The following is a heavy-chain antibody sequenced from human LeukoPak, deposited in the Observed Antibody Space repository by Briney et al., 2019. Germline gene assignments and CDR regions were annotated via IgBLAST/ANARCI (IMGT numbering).Heavy chain of an antibody. CDR1: GYSFTSYW. CDR2: FYPGDSDT. D-gene: IGHD4-17*01. Sequence: GESLQISCKGSGYSFTSYWIGWVRQMPGKGLEWMGIFYPGDSDTRYSPSFQGQVTISADKSISTAYLQWSSLKASDTAIYYCARLNDYGVLNYFDYWGQGTLVTVSS. CDR3: ARLNDYGVLNYFDY. V-gene: IGHV5-51*01. J-gene: IGHJ4*02.